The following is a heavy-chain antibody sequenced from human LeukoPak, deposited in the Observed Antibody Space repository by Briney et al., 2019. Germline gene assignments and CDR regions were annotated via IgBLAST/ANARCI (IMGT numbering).Heavy chain of an antibody. V-gene: IGHV4-34*01. CDR2: INHSGST. CDR3: ARGPGYYYYYCGMDV. J-gene: IGHJ6*02. CDR1: GGSFSGYY. Sequence: SETLSLTCAVYGGSFSGYYWSWIRQPPGKGLEWIGEINHSGSTNYNPSLKSRVTISVDTSKNQFSLKLSSVTAADTAVYYCARGPGYYYYYCGMDVWGQGTTVTVSS.